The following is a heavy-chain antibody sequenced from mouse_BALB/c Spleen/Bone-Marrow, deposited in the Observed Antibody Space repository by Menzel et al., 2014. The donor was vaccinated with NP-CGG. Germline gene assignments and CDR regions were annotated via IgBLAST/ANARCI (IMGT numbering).Heavy chain of an antibody. CDR1: GYTFTSYW. J-gene: IGHJ4*01. V-gene: IGHV1-5*01. D-gene: IGHD1-1*01. CDR3: TRSYEMYYAMDY. CDR2: IYPGNSDT. Sequence: EVQLQQSGTVLARPGASVKMSCKASGYTFTSYWMHWVKQRPGQGLEWIGAIYPGNSDTSYNQKFKGKAKLTAVTSTSTAYMELSSLTNEDSAVYYCTRSYEMYYAMDYWGQGTSVTVSS.